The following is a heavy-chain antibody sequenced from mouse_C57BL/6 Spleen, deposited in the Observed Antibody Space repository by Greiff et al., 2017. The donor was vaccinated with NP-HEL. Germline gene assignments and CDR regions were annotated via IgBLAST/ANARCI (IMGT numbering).Heavy chain of an antibody. CDR3: ARGGYCGSFYAMDY. J-gene: IGHJ4*01. CDR1: GYTFTSYW. Sequence: VQLQQSGAELVKPGASVKLSCKASGYTFTSYWMPWVKQRPGQGLEWIGMIHPNSGSTNYNEKFKSKATLTVDKSSSTAYMQLSSLTSEDSAVYYCARGGYCGSFYAMDYWGQGTSVTVSS. CDR2: IHPNSGST. V-gene: IGHV1-64*01. D-gene: IGHD1-1*01.